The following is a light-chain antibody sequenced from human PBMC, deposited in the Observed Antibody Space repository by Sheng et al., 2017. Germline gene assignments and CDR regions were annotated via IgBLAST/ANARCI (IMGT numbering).Light chain of an antibody. J-gene: IGKJ4*01. CDR3: QQYYSTPLT. V-gene: IGKV4-1*01. CDR2: WAS. Sequence: DIVLTQSPDSLAVSLGERATLNCKSSQSVLYSSNKKNYLAWYQQKAGQPPKLLIYWASTRDSGVPDRFSGSGSGTDFTFTISSLQAEDVAVYYCQQYYSTPLTFGEGQGEIK. CDR1: QSVLYSSNKKNY.